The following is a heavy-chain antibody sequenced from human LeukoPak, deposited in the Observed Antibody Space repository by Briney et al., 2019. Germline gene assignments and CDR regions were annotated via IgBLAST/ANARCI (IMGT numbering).Heavy chain of an antibody. J-gene: IGHJ4*02. CDR3: AIDCSSTSCYIATYFDY. Sequence: SVKVSCKASRGTFSSYAISWVRQAPGQGLEWMGRIIPIFGIANYAQKFQGRVTITADKSTSTAYMELSSLRSEDTAVYYCAIDCSSTSCYIATYFDYWGQGTLVTVSS. D-gene: IGHD2-2*02. V-gene: IGHV1-69*04. CDR1: RGTFSSYA. CDR2: IIPIFGIA.